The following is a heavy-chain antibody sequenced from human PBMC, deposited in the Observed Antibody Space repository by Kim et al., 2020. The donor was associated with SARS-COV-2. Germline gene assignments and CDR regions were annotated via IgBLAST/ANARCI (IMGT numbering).Heavy chain of an antibody. CDR2: ITYDGSNK. CDR3: AREDVVVDRFYDY. J-gene: IGHJ4*02. CDR1: GFTFSSYA. Sequence: GGSLRLSCAASGFTFSSYAMHWVRQAPGKGLEWVAVITYDGSNKYYADSVKGRFTISRDNSKNTLYLQMNSLRAEDTAVYYCAREDVVVDRFYDYWGQGTLVTVSS. D-gene: IGHD2-21*01. V-gene: IGHV3-30*04.